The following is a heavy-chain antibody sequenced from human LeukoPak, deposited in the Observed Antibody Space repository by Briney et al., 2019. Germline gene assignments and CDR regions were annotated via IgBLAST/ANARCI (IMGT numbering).Heavy chain of an antibody. CDR1: GYTFTSYG. CDR2: ISAYNGNT. J-gene: IGHJ4*02. D-gene: IGHD2-21*02. Sequence: GASVKVSCKASGYTFTSYGISWVRQAPGQGLEWMGWISAYNGNTNYAQKLQGRVTMTTDTSTGTAYMELRSLRSDDTAVYYCARSSCGGDCYSEKTLGYWGQGTLVTVSS. V-gene: IGHV1-18*01. CDR3: ARSSCGGDCYSEKTLGY.